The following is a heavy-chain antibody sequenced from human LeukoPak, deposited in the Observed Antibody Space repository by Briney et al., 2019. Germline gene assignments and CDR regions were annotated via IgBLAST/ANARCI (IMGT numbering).Heavy chain of an antibody. CDR1: GGSINSGSYD. D-gene: IGHD6-6*01. J-gene: IGHJ4*02. CDR3: ARRIIEVRRGSYFDS. Sequence: KPSETLSLTCAVSGGSINSGSYDWGWIRQPPGKGLEWIGSISYSGSTYCNPSLKSRVTISVDTSKNHFSLKLSSVTAADTAVYYCARRIIEVRRGSYFDSWGQGTLVTVSS. CDR2: ISYSGST. V-gene: IGHV4-39*02.